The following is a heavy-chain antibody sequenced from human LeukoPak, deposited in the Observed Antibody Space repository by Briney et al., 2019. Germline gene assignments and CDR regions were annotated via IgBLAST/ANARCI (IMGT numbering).Heavy chain of an antibody. V-gene: IGHV1-46*01. Sequence: ASVKVSCKASGYTFTSYYMHWVRQAPGQGLEWMTIINPSGGSTSYAQKFQGRVTMTRDTSTSTAYMELRSLRSDDTAVYYCARLVILPAAMPSIDYYYYMDVWGKGTTVTISS. J-gene: IGHJ6*03. D-gene: IGHD2-2*01. CDR2: INPSGGST. CDR1: GYTFTSYY. CDR3: ARLVILPAAMPSIDYYYYMDV.